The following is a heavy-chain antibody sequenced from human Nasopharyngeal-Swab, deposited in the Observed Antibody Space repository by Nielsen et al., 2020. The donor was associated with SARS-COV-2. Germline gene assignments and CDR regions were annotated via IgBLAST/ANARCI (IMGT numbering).Heavy chain of an antibody. CDR2: IGTAGDT. CDR3: ARGCVLTGPTCNYYGMDV. J-gene: IGHJ6*02. D-gene: IGHD3-9*01. CDR1: GFTFSSYD. V-gene: IGHV3-13*01. Sequence: GESLKISCAASGFTFSSYDMHWVRQATGKGLEWVSAIGTAGDTYYPGSVKGRFTISRDNAKNSLYLQMNSLRAEDTAVYYCARGCVLTGPTCNYYGMDVWGQGTTVTVSS.